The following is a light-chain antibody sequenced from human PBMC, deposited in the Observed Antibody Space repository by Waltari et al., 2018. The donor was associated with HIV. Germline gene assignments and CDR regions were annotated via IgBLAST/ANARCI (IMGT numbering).Light chain of an antibody. CDR1: SSAVGNYNL. CDR3: CSYVGSNVWV. Sequence: QSVLTQPASVSGSPGQSITISCTGTSSAVGNYNLVSWYQQHPGKAPKLIIYEVTKRPSGVSNRFSGSKSGNTASLTISGLQAEDEAYYYCCSYVGSNVWVFGGGTKLTVL. V-gene: IGLV2-23*02. CDR2: EVT. J-gene: IGLJ3*02.